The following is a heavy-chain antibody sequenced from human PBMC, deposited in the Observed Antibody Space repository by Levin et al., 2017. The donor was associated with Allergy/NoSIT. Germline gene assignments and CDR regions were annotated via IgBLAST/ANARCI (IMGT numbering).Heavy chain of an antibody. CDR3: ARRAGSNPHFDY. CDR1: GYSFNTYW. V-gene: IGHV5-51*01. J-gene: IGHJ4*02. CDR2: IYPGDSDT. Sequence: ASVKVSCKGSGYSFNTYWVVWVRQMPGKGLEWMGIIYPGDSDTRYSPSFQGQVTISADKSINTAYLQWSSLKPSDTAMYYCARRAGSNPHFDYWGQGSLVIVSS. D-gene: IGHD6-19*01.